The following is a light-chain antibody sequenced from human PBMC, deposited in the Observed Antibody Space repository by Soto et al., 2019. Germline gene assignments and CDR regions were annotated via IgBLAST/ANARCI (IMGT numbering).Light chain of an antibody. CDR1: NSDVGNYNY. V-gene: IGLV2-11*01. J-gene: IGLJ3*02. CDR2: DVT. CDR3: CSYAGSYTWV. Sequence: QSALTQPRSVSGSPGQSVTISCSGTNSDVGNYNYVSWYQHHPGKAPKLMIYDVTVRPSGVPDRFSGSKSGNTASLTISGLQAEDEADYYCCSYAGSYTWVFGGGTKVTVL.